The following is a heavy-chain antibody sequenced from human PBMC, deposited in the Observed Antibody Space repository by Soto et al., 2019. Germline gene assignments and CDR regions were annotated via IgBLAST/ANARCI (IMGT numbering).Heavy chain of an antibody. CDR2: ISSSGSTI. CDR3: ATRSGGGGAFDF. Sequence: GSLRLSCAASGFTFSSYEMNWVRQAPGKGLEWVSYISSSGSTIYYADSVKGRFTISRDNAKNSLYLQMNSLRAEDTAVYYCATRSGGGGAFDFWGQGTMVTVSS. CDR1: GFTFSSYE. J-gene: IGHJ3*01. D-gene: IGHD3-10*01. V-gene: IGHV3-48*03.